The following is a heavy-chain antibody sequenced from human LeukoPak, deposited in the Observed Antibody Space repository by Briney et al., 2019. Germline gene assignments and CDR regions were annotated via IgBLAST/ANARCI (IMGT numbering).Heavy chain of an antibody. CDR1: GGTFISYA. Sequence: SVKVSCKASGGTFISYAISWVRQAPGQGLEWMGRIIPIFGTADYTQKFHGRVTITTDESTSTAYMELSSLRSEDTAVYYCARTGDYYDSSGYYFGYFQHWGQGTLVTVSS. CDR3: ARTGDYYDSSGYYFGYFQH. J-gene: IGHJ1*01. V-gene: IGHV1-69*05. CDR2: IIPIFGTA. D-gene: IGHD3-22*01.